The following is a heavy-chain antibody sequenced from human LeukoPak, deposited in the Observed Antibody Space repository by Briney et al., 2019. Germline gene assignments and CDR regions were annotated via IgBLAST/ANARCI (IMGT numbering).Heavy chain of an antibody. CDR1: GFTFSNYA. V-gene: IGHV3-30-3*01. CDR3: ARVSGYSSGWFDY. Sequence: GGSLRLSCAASGFTFSNYAMHWVRQAPGKGLEWVAVISYDGSNKYYADSVKGRFTISRDNSKNTLYLQMNSLRAEDTAVYYCARVSGYSSGWFDYWGQGTLVTVSS. CDR2: ISYDGSNK. D-gene: IGHD6-19*01. J-gene: IGHJ4*02.